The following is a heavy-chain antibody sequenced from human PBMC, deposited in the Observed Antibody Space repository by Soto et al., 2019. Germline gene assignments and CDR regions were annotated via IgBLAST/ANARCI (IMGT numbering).Heavy chain of an antibody. J-gene: IGHJ6*02. CDR3: ARRTVYYGMDV. V-gene: IGHV4-39*01. CDR2: IYYSGST. Sequence: QLQLQESGPGLVKPSETLSLTCTVSGGSISSSSYYWGWIRQPPGKGLEWIGSIYYSGSTYYNPSLNSRVTISVDTSKNQFSLKLSSVTAADTAVYYCARRTVYYGMDVWGQGTTVTVSS. CDR1: GGSISSSSYY. D-gene: IGHD4-4*01.